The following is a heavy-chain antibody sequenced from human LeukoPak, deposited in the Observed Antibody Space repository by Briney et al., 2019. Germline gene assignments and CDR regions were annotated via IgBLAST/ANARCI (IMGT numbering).Heavy chain of an antibody. CDR3: AGQQTSASTGGFDF. D-gene: IGHD1-1*01. CDR1: GFTSNEYY. V-gene: IGHV3-11*06. Sequence: GGSLRLSCAASGFTSNEYYMTWIRQAPGKGLEWVSYISSIGSYTIFADSVKGRFTISRDNAKNSLYLQMINLRAEDAALDYCAGQQTSASTGGFDFWGQGTLVTVSS. CDR2: ISSIGSYT. J-gene: IGHJ4*02.